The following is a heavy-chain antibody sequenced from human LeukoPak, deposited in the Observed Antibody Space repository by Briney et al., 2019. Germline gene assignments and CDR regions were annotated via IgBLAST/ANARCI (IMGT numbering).Heavy chain of an antibody. CDR1: GFTVSNNY. J-gene: IGHJ4*02. D-gene: IGHD3-22*01. CDR2: IYSGGST. Sequence: PGGSLRLSCAVSGFTVSNNYMSWVRQAPGKGLEWVSVIYSGGSTYYADSVRGRSTISRDNSKNTLYLQMNGLRAEDTAVYYCARSRQVLDSSGYYYVLWGQGTLVTVSS. V-gene: IGHV3-66*01. CDR3: ARSRQVLDSSGYYYVL.